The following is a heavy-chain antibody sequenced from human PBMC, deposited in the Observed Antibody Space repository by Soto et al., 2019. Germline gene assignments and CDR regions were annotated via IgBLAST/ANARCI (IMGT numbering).Heavy chain of an antibody. V-gene: IGHV3-48*01. J-gene: IGHJ4*02. CDR3: ARETTTITIAAY. Sequence: TGGSLRLSCVVSGFTFSSYNMNWVRRAPGKGLEWVSYISSSGSAIYADSVKGRFTISRDNAKNSLYLQMNSLRAEDTAVYYCARETTTITIAAYWGQGTLVTVSS. CDR2: ISSSGSAI. D-gene: IGHD3-9*01. CDR1: GFTFSSYN.